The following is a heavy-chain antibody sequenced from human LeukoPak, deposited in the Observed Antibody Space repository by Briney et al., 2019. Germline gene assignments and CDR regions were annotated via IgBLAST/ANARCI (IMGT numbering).Heavy chain of an antibody. D-gene: IGHD3-9*01. J-gene: IGHJ5*02. CDR3: ARLPTGYPNWFDP. CDR2: VYSSGTT. Sequence: PSETLSLICTVSGGSVSTSPYYWAWIRQSPGKGLVWIGNVYSSGTTYYNPSLKSRVTISVDTSKNQFSLKLNSVTAADTAIYFCARLPTGYPNWFDPWGQGTLVTVSS. V-gene: IGHV4-39*01. CDR1: GGSVSTSPYY.